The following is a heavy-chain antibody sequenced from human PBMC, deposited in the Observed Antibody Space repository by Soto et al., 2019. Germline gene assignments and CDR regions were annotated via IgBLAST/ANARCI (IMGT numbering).Heavy chain of an antibody. D-gene: IGHD6-13*01. J-gene: IGHJ4*02. CDR3: TRDLPGRASFDS. CDR1: GFSFNEFI. V-gene: IGHV3-49*05. Sequence: DVRLVESGGGLVKPGRSLRLSCKGSGFSFNEFIMNWFRQAPGKGLEWVGLIRSRAYTGTTEYAASARGRFTISRDDSQSIAYLQMDSLKAEDTAVYFCTRDLPGRASFDSWGQGTLVTVSS. CDR2: IRSRAYTGTT.